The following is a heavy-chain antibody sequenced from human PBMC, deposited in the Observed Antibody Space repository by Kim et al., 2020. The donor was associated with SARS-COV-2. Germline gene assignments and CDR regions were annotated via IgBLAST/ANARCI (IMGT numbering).Heavy chain of an antibody. CDR3: ARDVVVGAGDAFDI. D-gene: IGHD1-26*01. J-gene: IGHJ3*02. V-gene: IGHV4-31*02. Sequence: NPSLKSRVTISVETSKNQFSRKLSSVTAADTAVYYCARDVVVGAGDAFDIWGQGTMVTVSS.